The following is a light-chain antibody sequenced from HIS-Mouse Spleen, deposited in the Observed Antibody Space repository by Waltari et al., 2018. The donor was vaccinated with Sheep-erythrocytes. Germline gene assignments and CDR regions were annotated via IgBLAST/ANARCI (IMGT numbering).Light chain of an antibody. CDR1: SSDVGSYNL. J-gene: IGLJ3*02. Sequence: QYALTQPASVSGSPGQSITISCTGTSSDVGSYNLVSWYQQHPGKAPKPMIYEGSKRPSGVSNRFSGSKSGNTASLTISGLQAEDEADYYCCSYAGSSTPWVFGGGTKLTVL. CDR2: EGS. CDR3: CSYAGSSTPWV. V-gene: IGLV2-23*01.